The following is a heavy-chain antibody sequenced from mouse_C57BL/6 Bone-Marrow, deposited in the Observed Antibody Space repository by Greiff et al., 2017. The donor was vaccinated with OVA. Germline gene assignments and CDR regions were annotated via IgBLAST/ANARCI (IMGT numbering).Heavy chain of an antibody. CDR2: IDPSDSYT. D-gene: IGHD2-4*01. J-gene: IGHJ2*01. CDR1: GYTFTSYW. CDR3: ARGEYDYEDYFDY. V-gene: IGHV1-69*01. Sequence: QVQLQQPGAELVMPGASVKLSCKASGYTFTSYWMHWVKQRPGQGLEWIGEIDPSDSYTNYNQTFKGKSTLTVDKSSSTAYMQLSSLTSEDSAVYYCARGEYDYEDYFDYWGQGTILTVSS.